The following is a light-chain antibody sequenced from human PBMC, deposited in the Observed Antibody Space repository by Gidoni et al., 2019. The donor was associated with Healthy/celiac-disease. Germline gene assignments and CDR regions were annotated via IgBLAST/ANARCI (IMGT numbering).Light chain of an antibody. CDR1: QSVSSY. CDR2: DAS. J-gene: IGKJ1*01. Sequence: DIVLTQSPATLSLSPGERATLSCRASQSVSSYLAWYQQTPGQAPRLLIYDASNRATRIPSRFSGSGSGTDFTLTSSCLEPEDFAVYYCQQRRGTFGQGTKVEIK. V-gene: IGKV3-11*01. CDR3: QQRRGT.